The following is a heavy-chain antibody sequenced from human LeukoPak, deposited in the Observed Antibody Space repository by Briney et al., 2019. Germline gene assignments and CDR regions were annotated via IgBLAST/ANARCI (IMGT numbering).Heavy chain of an antibody. J-gene: IGHJ4*02. D-gene: IGHD3-22*01. V-gene: IGHV3-23*01. CDR2: ISGSGGDT. CDR3: ARDSSGYQ. CDR1: GFTFRSYA. Sequence: GGSLRLSCAASGFTFRSYAIYWVRQAPGKGLEWVSGISGSGGDTYFADSVKGRFTISRDNSKNTVFLQMDSLRAEDTAVYYCARDSSGYQWGQGILVTVSS.